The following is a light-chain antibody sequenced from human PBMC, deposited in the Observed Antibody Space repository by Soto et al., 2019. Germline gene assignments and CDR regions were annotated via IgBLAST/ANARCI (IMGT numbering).Light chain of an antibody. V-gene: IGKV1-5*01. CDR2: HAS. J-gene: IGKJ1*01. CDR1: QSISNW. Sequence: DIQLTQSPSTLPASVGDRVTITCRASQSISNWLAWYHQKPGTAPKLLIYHASTLESGVPSRFSGSGSGTEFTLPISGLHPDDFATYYCQQSMSYSVGRGTKADIK. CDR3: QQSMSYS.